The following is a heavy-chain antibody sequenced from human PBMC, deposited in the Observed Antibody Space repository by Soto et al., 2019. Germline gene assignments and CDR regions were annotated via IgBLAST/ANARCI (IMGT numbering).Heavy chain of an antibody. J-gene: IGHJ5*01. CDR1: GFNFNVYS. Sequence: PAWSMSLSSAASGFNFNVYSMNWVRQAPGKGLEWISSISSSSNYIHYRDSVRGRFTISRDNAKNSLYLQLDSLRVEDTAVYFCARDRGSEVFDSWGQGTLVTVSS. CDR3: ARDRGSEVFDS. CDR2: ISSSSNYI. V-gene: IGHV3-21*01. D-gene: IGHD5-12*01.